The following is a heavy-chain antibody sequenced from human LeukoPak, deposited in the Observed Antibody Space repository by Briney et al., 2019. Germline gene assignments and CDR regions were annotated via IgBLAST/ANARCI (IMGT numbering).Heavy chain of an antibody. V-gene: IGHV3-33*01. Sequence: GGSLRLSCAASGFTFSSYGMHWVRQAPGKGLEWVAVIWYDGSNKYYADSVKGRSTISRDNSKNTLYLQMNSLRAEDTAVYYCARDNAAAGLPLQHWGQGTLVTVSS. J-gene: IGHJ1*01. CDR2: IWYDGSNK. CDR3: ARDNAAAGLPLQH. CDR1: GFTFSSYG. D-gene: IGHD6-13*01.